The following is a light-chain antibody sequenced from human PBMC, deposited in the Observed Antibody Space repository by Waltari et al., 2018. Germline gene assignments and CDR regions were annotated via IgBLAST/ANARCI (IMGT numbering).Light chain of an antibody. CDR1: ESVSADY. V-gene: IGKV3-20*01. CDR3: QQYGSLPWT. J-gene: IGKJ1*01. Sequence: ILLTQSPGTLSLSPGGRAPLSCRASESVSADYLAWYQQKPGQSPRLLVYDASTRATGVPDRVSGSGTGTDFTLTISRLEPEDFAVYYCQQYGSLPWTFGQGTVVDIK. CDR2: DAS.